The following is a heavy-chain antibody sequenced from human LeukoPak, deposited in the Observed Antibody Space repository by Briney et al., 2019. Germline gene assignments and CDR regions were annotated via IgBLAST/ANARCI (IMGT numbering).Heavy chain of an antibody. J-gene: IGHJ4*02. Sequence: ASVKVSCKASGYTCTSYDINWVRQATGQGLEWMVWMNPNSGNTGYAQKLQGRVTMARNTSIRTAYLALGSLRSEHTAVYYCARAVPYGDYGFDHWGQGTLVTVSS. V-gene: IGHV1-8*01. CDR1: GYTCTSYD. CDR2: MNPNSGNT. D-gene: IGHD4-17*01. CDR3: ARAVPYGDYGFDH.